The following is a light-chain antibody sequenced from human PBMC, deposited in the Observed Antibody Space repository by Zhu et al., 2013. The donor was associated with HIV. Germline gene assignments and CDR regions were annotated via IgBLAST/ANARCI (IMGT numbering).Light chain of an antibody. CDR2: EIT. V-gene: IGLV2-14*01. Sequence: QSALTQPASVSGSPGQSITISCTGTSSDVGGYNYVSWYQQHPGKAPKLLLYEITTRPSGVSDRFSGSKSGNLASLTISGLQTEDEADYYCCAYAGSYTYVFGTGTKVTVL. J-gene: IGLJ1*01. CDR3: CAYAGSYTYV. CDR1: SSDVGGYNY.